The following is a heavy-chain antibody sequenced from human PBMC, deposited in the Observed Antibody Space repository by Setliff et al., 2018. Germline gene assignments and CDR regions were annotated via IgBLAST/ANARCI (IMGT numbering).Heavy chain of an antibody. CDR2: VRGDGRSS. CDR1: GFTFHDYN. Sequence: GGSLRLSCAASGFTFHDYNMHWVRQIAGKGLEWVALVRGDGRSSHYAESVRGRFTISRDNSKNTLYLQMNSLRAEDTAVYYCARCSGGCYWGQGTLVTVSS. CDR3: ARCSGGCY. V-gene: IGHV3-43*01. D-gene: IGHD2-15*01. J-gene: IGHJ4*02.